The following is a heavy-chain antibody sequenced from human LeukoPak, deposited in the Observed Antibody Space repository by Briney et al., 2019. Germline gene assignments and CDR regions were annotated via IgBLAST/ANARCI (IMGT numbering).Heavy chain of an antibody. CDR2: ISAYNGNT. CDR3: ARGIVRYFDWLGVPDY. J-gene: IGHJ4*02. CDR1: GYTFTSYG. Sequence: ASVKVSCKASGYTFTSYGISWVRQAPGQGLEWMGWISAYNGNTNYAQKLQGRVTMTTDTSTSTAYMELRSLRSDDTAVYYCARGIVRYFDWLGVPDYWGQGTLVTVSS. D-gene: IGHD3-9*01. V-gene: IGHV1-18*01.